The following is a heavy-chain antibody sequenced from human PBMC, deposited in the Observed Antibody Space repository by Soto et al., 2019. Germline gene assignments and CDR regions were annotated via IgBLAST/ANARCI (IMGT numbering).Heavy chain of an antibody. CDR1: GGSIRSGGYS. CDR3: ARAISHYYYYYGMDV. Sequence: QLQLQESGSGLVKPSQTLSLTCAVSGGSIRSGGYSWSWIRQPPGKGLEWIGYIYHSGSTYYNPSLKSRVTISVDRSKNQFSLKLSSVTAADTAVYYCARAISHYYYYYGMDVWGQGTTVTVSS. J-gene: IGHJ6*02. V-gene: IGHV4-30-2*01. CDR2: IYHSGST.